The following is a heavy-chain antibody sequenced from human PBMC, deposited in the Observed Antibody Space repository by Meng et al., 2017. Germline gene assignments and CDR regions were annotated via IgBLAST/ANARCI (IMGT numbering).Heavy chain of an antibody. CDR3: ARGRRRGVIITGFGSVGGAVDY. V-gene: IGHV3-7*01. CDR2: IKQDGSEK. J-gene: IGHJ4*02. CDR1: GFTFSSYW. Sequence: GGSLRLSCAASGFTFSSYWMSWVRQAPGKGLEWVANIKQDGSEKYYVDSVKGRFTISRDNSKNTLYLQMNSLRAEDTAVYYCARGRRRGVIITGFGSVGGAVDYWGQGTLVTVSS. D-gene: IGHD3-10*01.